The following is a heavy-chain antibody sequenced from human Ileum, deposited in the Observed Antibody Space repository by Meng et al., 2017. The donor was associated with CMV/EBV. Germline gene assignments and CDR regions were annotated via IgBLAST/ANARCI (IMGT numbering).Heavy chain of an antibody. CDR2: INGDGGTT. V-gene: IGHV3-7*01. CDR1: GSTLDTYG. CDR3: ARGKDNVVSGDYYNGVDV. D-gene: IGHD2-15*01. Sequence: GGSLRLSGEGSGSTLDTYGINGVRRAPGKGLEGVTNINGDGGTTNYVDSVKGRFTISRDNAKNSVYLQLNSLRDEDTAVYYCARGKDNVVSGDYYNGVDVWGPGTTVTVSS. J-gene: IGHJ6*02.